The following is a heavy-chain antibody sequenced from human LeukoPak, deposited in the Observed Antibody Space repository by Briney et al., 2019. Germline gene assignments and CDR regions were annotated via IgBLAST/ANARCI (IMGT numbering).Heavy chain of an antibody. D-gene: IGHD2-2*01. J-gene: IGHJ4*02. Sequence: ASVKVSCKASGGIFSSYAISWVRQAPGQGLEWMGGIIPIFGTANYAQKFQGRVTITADESTSTAYMELSSLRSEDTAVYYCARAGCSSTSCLYYFDYWGQGTLVTVSS. CDR2: IIPIFGTA. V-gene: IGHV1-69*13. CDR1: GGIFSSYA. CDR3: ARAGCSSTSCLYYFDY.